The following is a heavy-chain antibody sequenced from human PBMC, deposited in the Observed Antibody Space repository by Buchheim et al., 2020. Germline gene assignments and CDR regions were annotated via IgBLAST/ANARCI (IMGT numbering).Heavy chain of an antibody. CDR2: ISYDGSNK. CDR1: GFTFSSYA. CDR3: ARETSGRYYYYYYGMDV. D-gene: IGHD2-2*01. Sequence: QVQLVESGGGVVQPGRSLRLSCAASGFTFSSYAMHWVRQAPGKGLEWVAVISYDGSNKYYADSVKGRFTISRDNSKNTLSLQMNSLRAEDTAVYYCARETSGRYYYYYYGMDVWGQGTT. J-gene: IGHJ6*02. V-gene: IGHV3-30*04.